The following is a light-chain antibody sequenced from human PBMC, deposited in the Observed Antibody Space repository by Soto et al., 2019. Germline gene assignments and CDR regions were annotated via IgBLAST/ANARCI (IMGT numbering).Light chain of an antibody. Sequence: QSALTQPASVSGSPGQSITISCTGTSSDVGRYNYVSWYQQHPGKAPKLMIYEVSNRHSGVSNRFSGSKSGNTASLTISGRQAEDEADYYCSSYTSSSTRVFGGGTKVTVL. CDR2: EVS. J-gene: IGLJ3*02. CDR3: SSYTSSSTRV. V-gene: IGLV2-14*01. CDR1: SSDVGRYNY.